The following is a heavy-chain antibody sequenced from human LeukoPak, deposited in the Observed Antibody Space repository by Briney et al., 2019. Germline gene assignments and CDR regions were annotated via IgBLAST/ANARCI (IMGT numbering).Heavy chain of an antibody. D-gene: IGHD1-14*01. J-gene: IGHJ2*01. CDR3: AKSAGPEWYFDL. CDR2: ISGSGGST. V-gene: IGHV3-23*01. Sequence: PGGSLRLSCAASGFTFRSYTMNWVRQAPGKGLEWVSAISGSGGSTYYADSVKGRFTISRDNSKNTLYLQMNSLRAEDTAVYYCAKSAGPEWYFDLWGRGTLVTVSS. CDR1: GFTFRSYT.